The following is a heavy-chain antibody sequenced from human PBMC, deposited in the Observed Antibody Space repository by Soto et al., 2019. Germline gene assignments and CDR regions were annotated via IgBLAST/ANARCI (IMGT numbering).Heavy chain of an antibody. Sequence: SXTLSLTCTVSGGSTSSYYWSCIRQPPWKGLEWIRYIYYSGSTNYNPSLKSRVTISVDTSKNQFSLKLSSVTAADTAVYYCAGAVTRRYGMDVWGQGTTVTVSS. V-gene: IGHV4-59*01. CDR3: AGAVTRRYGMDV. J-gene: IGHJ6*02. D-gene: IGHD4-17*01. CDR1: GGSTSSYY. CDR2: IYYSGST.